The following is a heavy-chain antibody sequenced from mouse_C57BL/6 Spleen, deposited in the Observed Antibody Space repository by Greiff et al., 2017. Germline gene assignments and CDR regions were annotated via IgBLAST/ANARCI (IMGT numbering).Heavy chain of an antibody. CDR2: IYPGDGDT. CDR1: GYAFSSSW. D-gene: IGHD2-1*01. V-gene: IGHV1-82*01. J-gene: IGHJ2*01. Sequence: QVQLQQSGPELVKPGASVKISCKASGYAFSSSWMNWVKQRPGKGLEWIGRIYPGDGDTNYNGKFKGKATLTADKSSSTAYMQLSSLTSEDSAVYFCAREGIYYGNSYYFDYWGQGTTLTVSS. CDR3: AREGIYYGNSYYFDY.